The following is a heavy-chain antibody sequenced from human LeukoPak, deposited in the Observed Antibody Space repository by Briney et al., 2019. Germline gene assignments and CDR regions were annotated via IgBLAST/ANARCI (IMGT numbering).Heavy chain of an antibody. Sequence: GGSLRLSCAASGFTSSNYAMSWVRQAPGKGLEWVSHISGSDGDTYYADSVKGRFTISRDNSKNTLYLQMNSLRAEDTAVYYCAKAGVVATNYYYYYYMDVWGKGTTVTVSS. CDR2: ISGSDGDT. CDR3: AKAGVVATNYYYYYYMDV. CDR1: GFTSSNYA. J-gene: IGHJ6*03. V-gene: IGHV3-23*01. D-gene: IGHD5-12*01.